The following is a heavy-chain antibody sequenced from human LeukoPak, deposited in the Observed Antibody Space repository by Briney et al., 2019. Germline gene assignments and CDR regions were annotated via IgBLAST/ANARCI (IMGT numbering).Heavy chain of an antibody. CDR3: AFTYYDFWSGYRSFDY. Sequence: PSETLSLTCAVYGGSFSGYYWSWIHQPPGKGLEWIGEINHSGSTNYNPSLKSRVTISVDTSKNQFSLKLSSVTAADTAVYYCAFTYYDFWSGYRSFDYWGQGTLVTVSS. V-gene: IGHV4-34*01. CDR1: GGSFSGYY. J-gene: IGHJ4*02. D-gene: IGHD3-3*01. CDR2: INHSGST.